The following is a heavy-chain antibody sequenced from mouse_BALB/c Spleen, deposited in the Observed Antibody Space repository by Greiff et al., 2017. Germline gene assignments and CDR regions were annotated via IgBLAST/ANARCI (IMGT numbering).Heavy chain of an antibody. CDR1: GFNIKDTY. CDR2: IDPANGNT. CDR3: ARYDYDVRGYFDY. J-gene: IGHJ2*01. Sequence: VQLQQSGAELVKPGASVKLSCTASGFNIKDTYMHWVKQRPEQGLELIGRIDPANGNTKYDPKFQGKATITADTSSNTAYLQLSSLTSEDTAVYYCARYDYDVRGYFDYWGQGTTLTVSS. D-gene: IGHD2-4*01. V-gene: IGHV14-3*02.